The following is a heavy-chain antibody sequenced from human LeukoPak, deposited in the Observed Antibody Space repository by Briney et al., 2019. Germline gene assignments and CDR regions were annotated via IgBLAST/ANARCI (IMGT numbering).Heavy chain of an antibody. V-gene: IGHV1-8*01. CDR2: MNPNSGNT. CDR3: TRGCFIGGCRSFDWLT. Sequence: GASVKVSCKASGYTFTKYDINWVRQATGQGLEWMGWMNPNSGNTGYAQKFQGRVTFTRDTSTNTAYMELSSLRSEDTAVYYCTRGCFIGGCRSFDWLTWGQGTLITVSS. D-gene: IGHD3-9*01. J-gene: IGHJ4*02. CDR1: GYTFTKYD.